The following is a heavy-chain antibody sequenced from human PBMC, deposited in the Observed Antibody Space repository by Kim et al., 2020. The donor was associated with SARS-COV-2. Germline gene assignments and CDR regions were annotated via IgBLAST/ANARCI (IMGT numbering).Heavy chain of an antibody. CDR3: AKGLIRIAARTVFDY. V-gene: IGHV3-23*01. J-gene: IGHJ4*02. D-gene: IGHD6-6*01. Sequence: DSVKGRFIISRDNSKNTLYLQMNSLRAEDTAVYYCAKGLIRIAARTVFDYWGQGTLVTVSS.